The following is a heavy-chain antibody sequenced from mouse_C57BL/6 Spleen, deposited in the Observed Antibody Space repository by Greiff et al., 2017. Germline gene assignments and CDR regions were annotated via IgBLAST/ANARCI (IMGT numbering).Heavy chain of an antibody. Sequence: DVKLVESGGGLVQPGGSMKLSCVASGFTFSNYWMNWVRQSPEKGLEWVAQIRLKSDNYATPYADSVKGRFTISRDDSKSSVYLQMNNLRAEDTGIYYGTVAYDYAWYFDVWGTGTTLTVSS. J-gene: IGHJ1*03. CDR3: TVAYDYAWYFDV. D-gene: IGHD2-4*01. CDR1: GFTFSNYW. CDR2: IRLKSDNYAT. V-gene: IGHV6-3*01.